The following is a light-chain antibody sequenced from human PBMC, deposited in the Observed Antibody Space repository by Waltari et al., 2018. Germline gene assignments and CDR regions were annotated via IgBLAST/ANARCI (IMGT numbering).Light chain of an antibody. Sequence: DIQMTQSPSSLSASVGDRVTITCRASQSISSYLNWYQQKPGKAPKLLIYAASSLQSGVPSRFSGGGSGTDFTLTISSLQPEDFATYYCQQSYSLTFGPGTKVDIK. J-gene: IGKJ3*01. V-gene: IGKV1-39*01. CDR1: QSISSY. CDR3: QQSYSLT. CDR2: AAS.